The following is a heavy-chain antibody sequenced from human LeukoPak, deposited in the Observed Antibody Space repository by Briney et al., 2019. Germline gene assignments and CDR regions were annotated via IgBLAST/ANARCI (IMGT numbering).Heavy chain of an antibody. CDR2: IYYSGST. Sequence: SETLSLTCTVSGGSISSYYWSWIRQPPGKGLEWIGYIYYSGSTNYNPSLKSRVTISVDTSKNQFSLKLSSVTAADTAVYYCARDRGSSSSYYYYGTDVWGQGTTVTVSS. J-gene: IGHJ6*02. CDR3: ARDRGSSSSYYYYGTDV. CDR1: GGSISSYY. V-gene: IGHV4-59*01. D-gene: IGHD6-6*01.